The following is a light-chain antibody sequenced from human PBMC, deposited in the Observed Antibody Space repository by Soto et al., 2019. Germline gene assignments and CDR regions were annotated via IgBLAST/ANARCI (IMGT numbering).Light chain of an antibody. CDR2: AAS. J-gene: IGKJ1*01. CDR3: QQYHSYPSG. Sequence: AIRMTQSPSSLSASTGDRVTITCRASQGISSYLAWYQQKPGKAPKLLIYAASTLQSGVPSRFSGSGSGTDFTLTIRCMHSQDFANYSCQQYHSYPSGFGQGTKVDIK. V-gene: IGKV1-8*01. CDR1: QGISSY.